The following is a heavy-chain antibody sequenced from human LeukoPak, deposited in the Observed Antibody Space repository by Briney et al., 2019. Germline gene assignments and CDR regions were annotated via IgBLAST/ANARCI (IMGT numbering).Heavy chain of an antibody. V-gene: IGHV3-21*01. J-gene: IGHJ3*02. D-gene: IGHD2-15*01. CDR1: GFTFSSYS. CDR3: ARGGYHHGFDI. Sequence: GGSLRLSCAASGFTFSSYSMTWVRQAPGKGLEWVSSISSSSSNIYYEDSVKGRFTISRDNAKNSLYLQMNSLRAEDTAVYYCARGGYHHGFDIWGQGTMVTVSS. CDR2: ISSSSSNI.